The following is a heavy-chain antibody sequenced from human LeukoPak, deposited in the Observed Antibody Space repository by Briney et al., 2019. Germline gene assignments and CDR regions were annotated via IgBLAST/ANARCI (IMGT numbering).Heavy chain of an antibody. Sequence: PGGSLRLSCEASGFRLIKYAMHSVRQAPGRGLEWVAVISFDGKKEFYADSVKGRFTISRDNSKNALFLQMNSLQSDSTDIYYGAKASMETINYYYFYLDAWGNGTTVTVSS. CDR1: GFRLIKYA. V-gene: IGHV3-30*04. CDR2: ISFDGKKE. J-gene: IGHJ6*03. D-gene: IGHD5-24*01. CDR3: AKASMETINYYYFYLDA.